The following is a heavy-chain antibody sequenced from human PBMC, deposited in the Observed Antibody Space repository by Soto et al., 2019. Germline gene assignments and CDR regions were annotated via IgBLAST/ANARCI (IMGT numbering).Heavy chain of an antibody. CDR1: GFTFSG. D-gene: IGHD3-10*01. CDR2: ISNDGNQK. CDR3: VSGEGRNGHYNRFDY. J-gene: IGHJ4*02. Sequence: ASGFTFSGMHWSRQAPGKGLEWVADISNDGNQKWYADSVKGRFTISRDNSKNTVFLQMNGMRSEDTAMYYCVSGEGRNGHYNRFDYWGQGTLVTVSS. V-gene: IGHV3-30*03.